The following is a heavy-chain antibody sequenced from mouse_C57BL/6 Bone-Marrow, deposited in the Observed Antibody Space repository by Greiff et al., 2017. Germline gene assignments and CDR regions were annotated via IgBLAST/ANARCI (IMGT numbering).Heavy chain of an antibody. CDR2: INPNNGGT. CDR3: SVDSSGYSFAY. Sequence: EVQLQQSGPELVKPGASVKISCKASGYTFTDYYMNWVKQSHVKSLEWIGDINPNNGGTSYNQKFKGKATLTVDKSSSTAYMELRSLTSEDSAVKYCSVDSSGYSFAYWGQGTLVTVSA. V-gene: IGHV1-26*01. D-gene: IGHD3-2*01. J-gene: IGHJ3*01. CDR1: GYTFTDYY.